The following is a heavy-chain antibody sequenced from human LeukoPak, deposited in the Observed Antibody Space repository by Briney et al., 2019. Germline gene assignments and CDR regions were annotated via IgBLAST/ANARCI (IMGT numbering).Heavy chain of an antibody. CDR3: ARGITMVRGVIVYYYYMDV. D-gene: IGHD3-10*01. CDR1: GFTVSSNY. Sequence: GGSLRLSCAASGFTVSSNYMSWVRQAPGKGLEWVSVIYSGGSTYYADSVKGRFTISRDNSKNTLYLQMNSLRAEDTAVYYHARGITMVRGVIVYYYYMDVWGKGTTVTISS. J-gene: IGHJ6*03. V-gene: IGHV3-66*01. CDR2: IYSGGST.